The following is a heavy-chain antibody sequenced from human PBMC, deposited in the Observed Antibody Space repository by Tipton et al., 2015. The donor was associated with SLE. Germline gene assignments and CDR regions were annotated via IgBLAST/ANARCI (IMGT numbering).Heavy chain of an antibody. Sequence: PGLVKPSQTLSLTCAISGDSVSSNSAAWNWIRQSPSRGLEWLGRTYYRSKWYSDYAVPVKSRITINPDTSKNQFTLKLSSVTAADTAVYFCARQAYLCSTTSCPMNPDAFDIWGQGTMVTVSS. V-gene: IGHV6-1*01. D-gene: IGHD2-2*01. CDR1: GDSVSSNSAA. CDR2: TYYRSKWYS. CDR3: ARQAYLCSTTSCPMNPDAFDI. J-gene: IGHJ3*02.